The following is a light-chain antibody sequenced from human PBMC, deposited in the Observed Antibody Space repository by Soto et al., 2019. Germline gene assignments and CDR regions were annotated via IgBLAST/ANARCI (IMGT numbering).Light chain of an antibody. CDR3: QQYYTTPQT. J-gene: IGKJ2*01. CDR1: LSLLYGGNDLDY. CDR2: WAS. Sequence: DIVMTQSPDSLAVSLGERATIDCRSSLSLLYGGNDLDYLAWYQHKPGQPPKLLIYWASTREAGVPHRFSGSGSPTHFTLTISNLQAEDVATYYCQQYYTTPQTFGQGTKLEIK. V-gene: IGKV4-1*01.